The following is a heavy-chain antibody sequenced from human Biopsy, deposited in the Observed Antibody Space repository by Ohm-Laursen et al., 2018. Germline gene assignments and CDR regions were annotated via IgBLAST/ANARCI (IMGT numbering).Heavy chain of an antibody. V-gene: IGHV4-59*01. Sequence: SETLSLNWTVSGDSISSYYWSWIRQPPGKGLQWIGYVYYTGSTDYNPSLQSRVTISVDTSKNHFSLRLRSVTPADTAIYYCARDRGYYSDRTVPGYFDLWGRGTLVTVSS. CDR3: ARDRGYYSDRTVPGYFDL. D-gene: IGHD3-22*01. J-gene: IGHJ2*01. CDR1: GDSISSYY. CDR2: VYYTGST.